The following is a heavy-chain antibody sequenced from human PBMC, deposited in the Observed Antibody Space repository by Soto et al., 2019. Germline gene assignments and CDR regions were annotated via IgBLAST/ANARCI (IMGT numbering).Heavy chain of an antibody. Sequence: EVQLVESGGGLVQPGRSLRLCCTASGFTFEDYAIHWVRQAPGKGLEWVSAISWNRGSIGYADAVEGRFSISRDNAKNSVYLQLNSLTPEHTAIYYSAKDHNPVAQDFSYYIAVWGKGTAVTVSS. D-gene: IGHD6-19*01. CDR1: GFTFEDYA. V-gene: IGHV3-9*01. CDR3: AKDHNPVAQDFSYYIAV. CDR2: ISWNRGSI. J-gene: IGHJ6*03.